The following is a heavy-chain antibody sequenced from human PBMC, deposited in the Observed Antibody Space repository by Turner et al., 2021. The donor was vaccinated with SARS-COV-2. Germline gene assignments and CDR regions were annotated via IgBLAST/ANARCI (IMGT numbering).Heavy chain of an antibody. J-gene: IGHJ5*02. CDR2: IITIFSTA. V-gene: IGHV1-69*01. Sequence: QVQLVQSGAEVKKLGSSLKVSCKASGGIFSSYPISWVRQATGQGLEWMGGIITIFSTANYAQKFQGRVTITADESTSTDYMELSSLRSEDTAVYYCVVGDYTRRFDTWGQGTLVTVSS. CDR3: VVGDYTRRFDT. D-gene: IGHD4-17*01. CDR1: GGIFSSYP.